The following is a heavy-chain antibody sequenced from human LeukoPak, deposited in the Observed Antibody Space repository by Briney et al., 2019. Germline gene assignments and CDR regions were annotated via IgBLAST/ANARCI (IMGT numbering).Heavy chain of an antibody. D-gene: IGHD3-16*02. CDR2: VNGNGGST. V-gene: IGHV3-23*01. CDR3: AKSLYGGCDY. J-gene: IGHJ4*02. Sequence: PGGSLRLSCAASGFSFSTYAMSWVRQAPGKGLEWVSGVNGNGGSTSYADSVKGRFTIFRDNSKNTVYLQMNSLRVEDTAVYYCAKSLYGGCDYWGQGTVVTVS. CDR1: GFSFSTYA.